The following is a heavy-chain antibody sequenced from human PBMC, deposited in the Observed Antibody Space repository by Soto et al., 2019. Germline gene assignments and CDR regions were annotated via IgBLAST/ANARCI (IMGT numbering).Heavy chain of an antibody. CDR3: ARDFAGRGPFDP. V-gene: IGHV4-59*01. D-gene: IGHD1-26*01. Sequence: SETLSLTCSVSNVSISSSYWNWIRQPPGKGLEWIGFAYYTGNTRYNPSLKSRVTISVDTSRNEFSLRLTSVTTADTAFYFCARDFAGRGPFDPWGPGTLVTVSS. J-gene: IGHJ5*01. CDR1: NVSISSSY. CDR2: AYYTGNT.